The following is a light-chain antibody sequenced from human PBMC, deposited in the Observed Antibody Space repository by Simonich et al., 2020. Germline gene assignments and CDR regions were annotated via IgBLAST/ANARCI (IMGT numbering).Light chain of an antibody. J-gene: IGLJ3*02. CDR2: RNN. CDR3: AAWDDSLNGPV. V-gene: IGLV1-44*01. Sequence: QSVLTQPPSASGTPGQRVTISCSGSSSNIRSNTVNWYQQLPGTAPKLLIYRNNQRPSGVPDRFSGSKSGTSASLAISGLQSEDEADYYCAAWDDSLNGPVFGGGTKLTVL. CDR1: SSNIRSNT.